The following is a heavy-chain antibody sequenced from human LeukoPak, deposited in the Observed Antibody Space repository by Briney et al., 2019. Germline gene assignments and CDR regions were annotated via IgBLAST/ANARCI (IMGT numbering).Heavy chain of an antibody. CDR2: IKQDGSEK. CDR3: AKMDEVFDY. Sequence: PGGSLRLSCAASGFTFSSYWMSWVRQAPGKGLEWVANIKQDGSEKYYVDSVKGRFTISRDNSKNTLYLQMNSLRAEDTALYYCAKMDEVFDYWGQGTLVTVSS. CDR1: GFTFSSYW. V-gene: IGHV3-7*03. J-gene: IGHJ4*02. D-gene: IGHD2-2*03.